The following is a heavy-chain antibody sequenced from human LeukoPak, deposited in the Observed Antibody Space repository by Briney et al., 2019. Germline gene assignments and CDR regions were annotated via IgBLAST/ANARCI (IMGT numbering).Heavy chain of an antibody. CDR3: ARDLRYSSTEGWFDS. Sequence: PGGSLRLSCAASGFTFSSYSMNWVRQAPGKGLEWVSSISSSSSYIYYADSVKGRFTISRDNAKNSLYLQMNSLRAEDTAVYYCARDLRYSSTEGWFDSWGQGTLVTVSS. D-gene: IGHD6-13*01. CDR1: GFTFSSYS. V-gene: IGHV3-21*01. J-gene: IGHJ5*01. CDR2: ISSSSSYI.